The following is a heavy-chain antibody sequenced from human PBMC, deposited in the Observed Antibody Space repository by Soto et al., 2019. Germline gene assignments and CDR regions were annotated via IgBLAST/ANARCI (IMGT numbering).Heavy chain of an antibody. CDR1: GGTFSSYA. J-gene: IGHJ5*02. CDR2: IIPIFGTA. V-gene: IGHV1-69*06. Sequence: QVQLVQSGAEVKKPGSSVKVSCKASGGTFSSYAISWVRQAPGQGLECMGGIIPIFGTANYAQKFQGRVTITADKSTSTGYMGLSSLRSEDTAVYYCARGPLGLPPGSGGWYAWFDHWGQGTLATVSS. D-gene: IGHD6-19*01. CDR3: ARGPLGLPPGSGGWYAWFDH.